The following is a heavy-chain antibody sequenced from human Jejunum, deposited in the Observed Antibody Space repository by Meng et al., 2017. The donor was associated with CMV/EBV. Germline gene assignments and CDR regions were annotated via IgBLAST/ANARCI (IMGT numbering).Heavy chain of an antibody. CDR3: ARGLTGPEYYYNAMDV. Sequence: GGSFNGYYWSWIRQPPGKGLEWIAEINHSGSTNYNPSLKSRVTMSVDTSKNQLSLKLASVPAADTAVYYCARGLTGPEYYYNAMDVWGQGTTVTVSS. V-gene: IGHV4-34*01. CDR1: GGSFNGYY. J-gene: IGHJ6*02. D-gene: IGHD4-11*01. CDR2: INHSGST.